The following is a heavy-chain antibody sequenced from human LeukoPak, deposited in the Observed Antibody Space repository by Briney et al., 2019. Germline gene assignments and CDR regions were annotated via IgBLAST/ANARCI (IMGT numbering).Heavy chain of an antibody. Sequence: ASVKVSCKASGYTFTSYYMHWVRQAPGQGLEWMGIINPSGGSTSYAQKFQGRVTMTRDTSKNQFSLKLSSVTAADTAVYYCARLGQRSVVRGVIDYWGQGTLVTVSS. CDR1: GYTFTSYY. V-gene: IGHV1-46*01. D-gene: IGHD3-10*01. J-gene: IGHJ4*02. CDR2: INPSGGST. CDR3: ARLGQRSVVRGVIDY.